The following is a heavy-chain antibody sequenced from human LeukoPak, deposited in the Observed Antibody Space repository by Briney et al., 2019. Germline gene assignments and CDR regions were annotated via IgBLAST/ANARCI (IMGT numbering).Heavy chain of an antibody. CDR2: ISSSSSYI. D-gene: IGHD3-10*01. CDR3: AKLAKYFYGSETYYFFEH. V-gene: IGHV3-21*01. CDR1: GFTFSGYS. J-gene: IGHJ4*02. Sequence: GGSLRLSCAASGFTFSGYSMNWVRQAPGKGLEWVSSISSSSSYIYYADSVKGRFTISRDNAKNSLYPQMNSLRVEDTAVYYCAKLAKYFYGSETYYFFEHWGQGTPVTASS.